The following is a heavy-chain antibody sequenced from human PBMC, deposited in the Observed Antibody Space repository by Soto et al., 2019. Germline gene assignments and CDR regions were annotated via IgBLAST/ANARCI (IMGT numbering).Heavy chain of an antibody. D-gene: IGHD4-4*01. Sequence: ASVKVSCKASGGTFSSYAISWVRQAPGQGLEWMGGIIPIFGTANYAQKFQGRVTITADESTSTAYMELSSLRSEDTAVYYCARDLLGYSNNSYYSYGMDVWGLGPTVTVSS. V-gene: IGHV1-69*13. CDR1: GGTFSSYA. CDR2: IIPIFGTA. CDR3: ARDLLGYSNNSYYSYGMDV. J-gene: IGHJ6*02.